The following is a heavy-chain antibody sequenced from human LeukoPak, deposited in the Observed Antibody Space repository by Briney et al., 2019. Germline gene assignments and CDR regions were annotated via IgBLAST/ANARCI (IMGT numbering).Heavy chain of an antibody. D-gene: IGHD4-17*01. CDR2: ISYDGSNK. J-gene: IGHJ3*02. Sequence: GGSLRLSCAASGFTFSSYAMHWVRQAPGKGLEWVAVISYDGSNKYYADSVRGRFTISRDNAKNSLYLQMNSLRAEDTAVYFCARDMTTDAFDMWGQGTMVTVSS. CDR1: GFTFSSYA. CDR3: ARDMTTDAFDM. V-gene: IGHV3-30-3*01.